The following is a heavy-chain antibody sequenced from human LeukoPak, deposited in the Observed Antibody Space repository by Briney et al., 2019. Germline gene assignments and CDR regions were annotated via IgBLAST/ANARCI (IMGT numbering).Heavy chain of an antibody. CDR2: ISGSGGST. D-gene: IGHD5-12*01. CDR1: GFTFSSYA. V-gene: IGHV3-23*01. Sequence: PGGSLRLSCAASGFTFSSYAMSWVRQAPGKGLEWVSAISGSGGSTYYADSVKGRFTISRDNSKNTLYLQMNSLRAEDTAVYYCAKDEGGYSGPYYFDYWGQGTLVTVSS. CDR3: AKDEGGYSGPYYFDY. J-gene: IGHJ4*02.